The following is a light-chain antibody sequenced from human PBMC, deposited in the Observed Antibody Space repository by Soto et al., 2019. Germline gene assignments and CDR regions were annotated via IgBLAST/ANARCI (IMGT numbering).Light chain of an antibody. Sequence: DIHMARSPSSLSSSLGDRVTITVRASQNINNYLNLYQQKPGKAPELMIYAVSNLRSGVPSRFSGSGSGTDFTLSISSLQPEDLATYYCQQTSDTLSITFGGGTKVDIK. J-gene: IGKJ4*01. CDR3: QQTSDTLSIT. CDR2: AVS. CDR1: QNINNY. V-gene: IGKV1-39*01.